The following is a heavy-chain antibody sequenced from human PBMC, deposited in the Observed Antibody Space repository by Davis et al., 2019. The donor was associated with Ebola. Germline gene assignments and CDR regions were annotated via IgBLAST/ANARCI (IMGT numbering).Heavy chain of an antibody. CDR3: ARVGTMVRGVIITTDWFDP. CDR1: GFTFSTYS. V-gene: IGHV3-23*01. Sequence: GESLKISCAASGFTFSTYSMSWVRQAPGKGLEWVSAISGSGGTTYYAGSVKGRFTVSRDNSKKTMYLQMNSLRAEDTAVYYCARVGTMVRGVIITTDWFDPWGQGTLVTVSS. D-gene: IGHD3-10*01. J-gene: IGHJ5*02. CDR2: ISGSGGTT.